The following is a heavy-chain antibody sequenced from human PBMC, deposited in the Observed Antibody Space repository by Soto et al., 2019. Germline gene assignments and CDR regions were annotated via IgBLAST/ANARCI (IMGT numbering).Heavy chain of an antibody. CDR3: ARDLCPLGSGSACPKFGLDF. V-gene: IGHV1-2*02. CDR1: GYTFTGHY. CDR2: LESDNGGA. D-gene: IGHD3-10*01. J-gene: IGHJ6*02. Sequence: ASVKVSCKASGYTFTGHYMHWVRQVSGKGLEYLGWLESDNGGAYSAPKFQGRVTFTRDTSTTTAYMELSGLRSDDTAVYFCARDLCPLGSGSACPKFGLDFWGQGTTVTVSS.